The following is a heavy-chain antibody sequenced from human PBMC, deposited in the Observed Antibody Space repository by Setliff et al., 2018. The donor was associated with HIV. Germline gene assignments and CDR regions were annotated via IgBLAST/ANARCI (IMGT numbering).Heavy chain of an antibody. D-gene: IGHD3-22*01. CDR1: GVSISNYY. CDR2: MYYSGNT. V-gene: IGHV4-59*01. Sequence: PSETLSLTCTVSGVSISNYYWSWIRQPPGKGLEWIGYMYYSGNTNYNPSLKSRVTISVDTSTSTAYMELSSLRSEDTAVYYCARDRYARASYYYDSSGYYAFDPWGQGTLVTVSS. J-gene: IGHJ5*02. CDR3: ARDRYARASYYYDSSGYYAFDP.